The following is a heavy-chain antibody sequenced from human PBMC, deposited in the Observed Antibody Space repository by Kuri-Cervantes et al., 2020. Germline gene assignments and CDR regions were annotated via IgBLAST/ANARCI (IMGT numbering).Heavy chain of an antibody. J-gene: IGHJ6*02. D-gene: IGHD1-20*01. CDR1: GYTFTGYY. Sequence: ASVKVSCKASGYTFTGYYMHWVRQAPGQGLEWMGIINPSGGSTSYAQKFQGRVTMTRDTSTSTVYMELSSLRSEDTAVYYCASRVTGTTMDXYYYGMDVWGQGTTVTVSS. CDR2: INPSGGST. CDR3: ASRVTGTTMDXYYYGMDV. V-gene: IGHV1-46*01.